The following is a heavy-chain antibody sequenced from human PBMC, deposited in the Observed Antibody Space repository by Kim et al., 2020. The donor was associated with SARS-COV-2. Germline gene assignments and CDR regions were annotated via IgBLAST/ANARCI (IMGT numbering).Heavy chain of an antibody. CDR1: GAYITNHY. CDR2: VYHSGST. V-gene: IGHV4-59*11. Sequence: SETLSLTCTVSGAYITNHYWSWIRQPPGKGLEWIGNVYHSGSTSYNPSLKSRVTMSVETSKRQFSLQVTSVTAADTAIYYYVREGYFGGGSFFFDSWGPGTLVTVSS. J-gene: IGHJ5*01. CDR3: VREGYFGGGSFFFDS. D-gene: IGHD2-15*01.